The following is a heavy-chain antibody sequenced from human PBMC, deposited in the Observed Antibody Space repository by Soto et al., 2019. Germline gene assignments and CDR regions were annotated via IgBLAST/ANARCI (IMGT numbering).Heavy chain of an antibody. V-gene: IGHV3-33*01. CDR1: GFTFSSYG. Sequence: GGSLRLSCAASGFTFSSYGMHWVRQAPGKGLEWVAVIWHDGSNKYYADSVKGRFTISRDNSKNTLYLQMNSLRAEDTAVYYCAREGAGDYGEPEYYFDYWGQGTLVTVSS. CDR2: IWHDGSNK. CDR3: AREGAGDYGEPEYYFDY. D-gene: IGHD4-17*01. J-gene: IGHJ4*02.